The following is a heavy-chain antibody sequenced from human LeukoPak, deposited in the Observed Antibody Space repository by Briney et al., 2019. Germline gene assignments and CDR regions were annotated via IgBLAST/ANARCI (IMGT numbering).Heavy chain of an antibody. D-gene: IGHD3-16*01. CDR3: ARGEGFDY. CDR1: GGSISSGSYY. V-gene: IGHV4-61*02. J-gene: IGHJ4*02. Sequence: PSETLSLTCTVSGGSISSGSYYWSWIRQPAGKGLEWIGRIYTSGSTNYNPSLKSRVTISVDTSKNQFSLKLSSVTAADTAVYYCARGEGFDYWGQGTLVIVSS. CDR2: IYTSGST.